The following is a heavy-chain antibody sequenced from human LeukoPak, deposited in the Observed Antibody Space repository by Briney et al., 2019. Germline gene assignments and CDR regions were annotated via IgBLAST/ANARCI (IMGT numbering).Heavy chain of an antibody. D-gene: IGHD2-2*03. CDR1: NGSMTSDSYY. Sequence: SETLSLTCTVSNGSMTSDSYYWAWVRQPPGKGREWIGTIFYSGKTYYSASLKSRVTVSLDTSKKNFSLRLSSVTAADTAVYYCARLWIVATWFDAWGQGALVTVSS. J-gene: IGHJ5*02. V-gene: IGHV4-39*02. CDR2: IFYSGKT. CDR3: ARLWIVATWFDA.